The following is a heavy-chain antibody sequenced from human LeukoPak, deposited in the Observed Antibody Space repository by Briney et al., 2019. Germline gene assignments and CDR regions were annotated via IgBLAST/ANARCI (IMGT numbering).Heavy chain of an antibody. Sequence: GGSPRLSCAASGFSSSNAWLSWVRPAPGGGVGWIGRIISKADGGTTDYGAPVKGRFSISRDDSKHTLYLQMNNLKTEDTGVYYCTGPTYVVDYWGQGTLVTVSS. CDR2: IISKADGGTT. V-gene: IGHV3-15*01. J-gene: IGHJ4*02. CDR1: GFSSSNAW. D-gene: IGHD3-16*01. CDR3: TGPTYVVDY.